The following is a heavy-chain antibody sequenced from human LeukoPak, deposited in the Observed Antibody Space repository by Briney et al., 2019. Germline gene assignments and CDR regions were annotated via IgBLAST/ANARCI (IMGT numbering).Heavy chain of an antibody. Sequence: PGGSLRLSCAASGFTFSSYGMHWVRQAPGKGLEWVAVISYDGSNKYYADSVKGRFTISRDNSKNTLYLQMNSLRAEDTAVYYCAKDRRGSGSYSYGMDVWGQGTTVTVSS. CDR1: GFTFSSYG. CDR2: ISYDGSNK. D-gene: IGHD3-10*01. J-gene: IGHJ6*02. V-gene: IGHV3-30*18. CDR3: AKDRRGSGSYSYGMDV.